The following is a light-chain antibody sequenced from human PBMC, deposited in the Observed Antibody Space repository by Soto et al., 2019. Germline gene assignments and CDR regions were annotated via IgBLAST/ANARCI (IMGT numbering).Light chain of an antibody. J-gene: IGKJ1*01. CDR2: KAS. V-gene: IGKV1-5*03. CDR3: QQYNAYPWT. Sequence: DIQMTQSPSTLSSSLGDRVTMTCRASQTVSIWLAWYQHKPGKAPKFRIYKASILESGVPSRFSGSGSGTEFSLTISSLQPDDFATYYCQQYNAYPWTFGQGTKVDIK. CDR1: QTVSIW.